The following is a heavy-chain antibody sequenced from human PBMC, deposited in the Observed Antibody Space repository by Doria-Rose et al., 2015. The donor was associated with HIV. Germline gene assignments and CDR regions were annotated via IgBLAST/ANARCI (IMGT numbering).Heavy chain of an antibody. CDR3: ARIKSSRWYHKYYFDF. V-gene: IGHV2-26*01. Sequence: QESGPVLVKPTETLTLTCTVSGVSLSSPGMGVSWIRQPPGKALEWLAKIFSDDERSYTTSLKSRLTISRGTSKSQVVLTMTDTDPVDTATYYCARIKSSRWYHKYYFDFWGQGTLVIVS. CDR2: IFSDDER. J-gene: IGHJ4*02. CDR1: GVSLSSPGMG. D-gene: IGHD6-13*01.